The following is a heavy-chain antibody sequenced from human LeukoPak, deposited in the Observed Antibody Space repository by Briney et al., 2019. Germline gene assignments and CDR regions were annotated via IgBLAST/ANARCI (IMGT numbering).Heavy chain of an antibody. CDR3: ARGTLSVDYGGHLRERNNYYYMDV. D-gene: IGHD4-23*01. V-gene: IGHV4-34*01. CDR1: GESFSGYY. Sequence: PSETLSLTCAVYGESFSGYYWSWIRQPPGKGLEWIGEINHCGSTNYNPSVKSRVTISVDTSKNQFSLKLSSVTAADTAVYYCARGTLSVDYGGHLRERNNYYYMDVWGKGTTVTVSS. J-gene: IGHJ6*03. CDR2: INHCGST.